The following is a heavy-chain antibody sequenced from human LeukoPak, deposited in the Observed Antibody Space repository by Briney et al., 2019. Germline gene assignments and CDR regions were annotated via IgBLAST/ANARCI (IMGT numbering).Heavy chain of an antibody. V-gene: IGHV3-11*01. D-gene: IGHD2-15*01. J-gene: IGHJ3*02. CDR2: ISSSGSTI. CDR3: ATLVVVVAATGAFDI. Sequence: PGGSLRLSCAASGFTFSDYYMSWIRQAPGKGLEWVSYISSSGSTIYYADSVKGRFTISRDNAKNSLYLQMNSLRAEDTAVYYCATLVVVVAATGAFDIWGQGTMVTVSS. CDR1: GFTFSDYY.